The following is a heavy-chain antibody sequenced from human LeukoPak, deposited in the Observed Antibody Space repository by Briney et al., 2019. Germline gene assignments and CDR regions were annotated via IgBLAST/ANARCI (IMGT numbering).Heavy chain of an antibody. Sequence: PSETLSLTCTVSGGSISSYYWSWIRQSPGKGLEWIGYISYSGSTYYNPSLKSRVTISVDTSKNQFSLKLSSVTAADTAVYYCAREIKAYSSSWYTPFDYWGQGTLVTVSS. D-gene: IGHD6-13*01. J-gene: IGHJ4*02. V-gene: IGHV4-59*12. CDR3: AREIKAYSSSWYTPFDY. CDR1: GGSISSYY. CDR2: ISYSGST.